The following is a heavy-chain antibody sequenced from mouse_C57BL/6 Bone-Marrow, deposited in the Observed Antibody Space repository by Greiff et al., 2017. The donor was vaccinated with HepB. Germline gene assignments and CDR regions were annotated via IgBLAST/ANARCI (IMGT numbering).Heavy chain of an antibody. J-gene: IGHJ3*01. Sequence: QVQLQQPGAELVKPGASVKLSCKASGYTFTSYWMHWVKQRPGRGLEWIGRIDPNSGSTNYNEKFKSKATLTVDKSSSTAYMQRSSLTSEDSAVYCGRRGNYGCNRSFDYWGQGTLVTVSA. D-gene: IGHD2-2*01. CDR3: RRGNYGCNRSFDY. CDR2: IDPNSGST. V-gene: IGHV1-64*01. CDR1: GYTFTSYW.